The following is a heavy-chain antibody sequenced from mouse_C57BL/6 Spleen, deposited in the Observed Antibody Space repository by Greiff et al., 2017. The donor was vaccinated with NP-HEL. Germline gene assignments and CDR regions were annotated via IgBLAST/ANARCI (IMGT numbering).Heavy chain of an antibody. D-gene: IGHD2-1*01. CDR2: ISSGGDYI. CDR1: GFTFSSYA. Sequence: DVQLVESGEGLVKPGGSLKLSCAASGFTFSSYAMSWVRQTPEKRLEWVAYISSGGDYIYYADTVKGRFTISRDNARNTLYLQMSSLKSEDTAMYYCTREGGNYYFDYWGQGTTLTVSS. CDR3: TREGGNYYFDY. J-gene: IGHJ2*01. V-gene: IGHV5-9-1*02.